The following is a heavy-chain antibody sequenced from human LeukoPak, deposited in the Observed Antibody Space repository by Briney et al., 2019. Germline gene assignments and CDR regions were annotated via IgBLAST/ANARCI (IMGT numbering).Heavy chain of an antibody. CDR3: ARDFSVTADLFVEFSYYFDY. J-gene: IGHJ4*02. CDR2: LSRSSSYI. Sequence: KPGGSLRLSCAASGFTFSSYSMNWVRQAPGKGLEWVSSLSRSSSYIYYADSVKGRFTISRDNAKNSLYLQMNSLRAEDTAVYYCARDFSVTADLFVEFSYYFDYWGQGTLVTVSS. CDR1: GFTFSSYS. D-gene: IGHD3-10*02. V-gene: IGHV3-21*01.